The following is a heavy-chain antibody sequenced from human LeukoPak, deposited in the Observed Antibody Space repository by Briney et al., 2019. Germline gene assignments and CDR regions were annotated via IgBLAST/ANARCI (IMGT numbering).Heavy chain of an antibody. V-gene: IGHV4-34*01. CDR1: GGSFSGYY. J-gene: IGHJ1*01. CDR3: ARGHSPVTTKVSYFQH. D-gene: IGHD4-17*01. CDR2: INHSGST. Sequence: PSETLSLTCAVYGGSFSGYYWSWIRQPPGKGLEWIGEINHSGSTNYNPSLKSRVTILVDTTKNQFSLKLSSVTAADTAVYYCARGHSPVTTKVSYFQHWGQGTLVTVSS.